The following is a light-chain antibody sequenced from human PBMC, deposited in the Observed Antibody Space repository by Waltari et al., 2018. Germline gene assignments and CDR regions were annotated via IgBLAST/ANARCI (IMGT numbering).Light chain of an antibody. V-gene: IGLV2-14*01. Sequence: QSALTQPASVSGSPGQSITISCTGTSSDVGGYNHVSWYQQHPGKAPKLIIYEVSNRPSGVSTRFSGSKSGNTASLTISGLQAEDEADYYCSSYTSSSSPVVFGGGTKLTVL. CDR3: SSYTSSSSPVV. CDR2: EVS. J-gene: IGLJ2*01. CDR1: SSDVGGYNH.